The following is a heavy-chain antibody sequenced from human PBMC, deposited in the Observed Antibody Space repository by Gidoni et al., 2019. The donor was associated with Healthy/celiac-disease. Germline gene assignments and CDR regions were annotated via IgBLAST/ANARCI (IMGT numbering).Heavy chain of an antibody. CDR2: ISGSGGST. V-gene: IGHV3-23*04. D-gene: IGHD3-3*01. CDR3: ATRGRDYDFWSGYYHFVDY. CDR1: GFTFSSYA. J-gene: IGHJ4*02. Sequence: EVQLVESGGGLVQPGGSLRLSCAASGFTFSSYAMSWVRQAPGKGLEWVSAISGSGGSTYYADSVKGRFTISRDNSKNTLYLQMNSLRAEDTAVYYCATRGRDYDFWSGYYHFVDYWGQGTLVTVSS.